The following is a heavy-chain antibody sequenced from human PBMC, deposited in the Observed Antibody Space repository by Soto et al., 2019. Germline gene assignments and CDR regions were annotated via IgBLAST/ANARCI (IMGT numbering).Heavy chain of an antibody. CDR2: ISGSGGST. J-gene: IGHJ6*02. Sequence: GGSLRLSCTASGFTFSSYAMSWVRQAPGKGLEWVSAISGSGGSTYYADSVKGRFTISRDNSKNTLYLQMNSLRAEDTAVYYCVKAPSGGVSYYYYGMDVWGQGTTVTVSS. D-gene: IGHD3-10*01. V-gene: IGHV3-23*01. CDR1: GFTFSSYA. CDR3: VKAPSGGVSYYYYGMDV.